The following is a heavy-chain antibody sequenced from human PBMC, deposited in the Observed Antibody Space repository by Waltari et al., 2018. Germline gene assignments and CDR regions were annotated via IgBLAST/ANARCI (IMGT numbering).Heavy chain of an antibody. CDR3: AKAKEYSSSWYSGYYYGMDV. CDR2: ISGSGGST. J-gene: IGHJ6*02. CDR1: GFTFSSYA. V-gene: IGHV3-23*01. Sequence: EVQLLESGGGLVQPGGSLRLSCAASGFTFSSYAMSWVRQAPGKGLEWVSAISGSGGSTYYADSVKGRFTISRDNSKNMLYLQMNSLRAEDTAVYYCAKAKEYSSSWYSGYYYGMDVWGQGTTVTVSS. D-gene: IGHD6-13*01.